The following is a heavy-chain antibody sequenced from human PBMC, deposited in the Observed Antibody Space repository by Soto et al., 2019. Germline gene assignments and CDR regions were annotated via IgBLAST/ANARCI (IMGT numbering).Heavy chain of an antibody. J-gene: IGHJ4*02. CDR2: ISYDGSRK. V-gene: IGHV3-30*18. CDR1: GFTFSSYG. CDR3: AKDNGQSSAGSYHHGLAH. D-gene: IGHD6-19*01. Sequence: QVQLVESGGGVVQPGRSLRLSCAASGFTFSSYGMHWVRQAPGKGLEWVAVISYDGSRKKYVDSVKGRFIVSRDNSKNTLFLAMNSLRAADTAVYYCAKDNGQSSAGSYHHGLAHWGQGTLVTVS.